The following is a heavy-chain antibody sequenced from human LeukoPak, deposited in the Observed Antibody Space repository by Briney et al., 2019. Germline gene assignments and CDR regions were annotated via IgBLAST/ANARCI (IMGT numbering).Heavy chain of an antibody. J-gene: IGHJ6*04. CDR2: ISSRSSYI. V-gene: IGHV3-21*01. D-gene: IGHD3-10*02. CDR3: AELGITMIGGV. CDR1: GWTFSSYG. Sequence: GGALILSCGGSGWTFSSYGMHWVRQAPGKGLGLVSSISSRSSYIKYADSVKGRFTISRDNAKNSLYLQMNSLRAEDTAVYYCAELGITMIGGVWGKGTTVTISS.